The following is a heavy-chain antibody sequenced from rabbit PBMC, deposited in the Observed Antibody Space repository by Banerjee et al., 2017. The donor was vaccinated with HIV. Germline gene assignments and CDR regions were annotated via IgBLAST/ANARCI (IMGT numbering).Heavy chain of an antibody. Sequence: QEQLVESGGGLVKPEGSLTLTCTASGFSFSSNVMCWVRQAPGKGLELIACIYTSSGTTYYASWAKGRFTISKTSWTTVTLQMTSLTAADTATYFCARDLAGVIGWNFGLWGQGTLVTVS. CDR1: GFSFSSNV. CDR3: ARDLAGVIGWNFGL. J-gene: IGHJ4*01. D-gene: IGHD4-1*01. V-gene: IGHV1S45*01. CDR2: IYTSSGTT.